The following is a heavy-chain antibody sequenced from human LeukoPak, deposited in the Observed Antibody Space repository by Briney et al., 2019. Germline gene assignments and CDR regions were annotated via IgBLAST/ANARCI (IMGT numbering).Heavy chain of an antibody. CDR3: ARHYYDFWSGPAYYYMDV. V-gene: IGHV5-51*01. CDR2: IYPGDSDT. D-gene: IGHD3-3*01. CDR1: GYSFTSYW. J-gene: IGHJ6*03. Sequence: GESLKISCKGSGYSFTSYWIGWVRQMPGKGLEWMGIIYPGDSDTRYSPSFQGQVTISADKSISTAYLQWSSLKASDTAMYYCARHYYDFWSGPAYYYMDVWGKGTTVTVSS.